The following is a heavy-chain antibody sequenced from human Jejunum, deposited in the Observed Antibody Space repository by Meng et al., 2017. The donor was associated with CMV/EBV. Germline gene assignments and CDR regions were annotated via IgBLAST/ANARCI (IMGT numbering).Heavy chain of an antibody. J-gene: IGHJ6*02. CDR3: ARQKCGGDCDMDV. CDR1: GFTFSSFW. V-gene: IGHV3-7*01. CDR2: IKQDGGER. D-gene: IGHD2-21*01. Sequence: SGFTFSSFWMNWVRQVPGKGLEWVANIKQDGGERYYVESVKGRFTISRNNAKNSLFLQMDGLRAEDTAVYYCARQKCGGDCDMDVWGQGTTVTVSS.